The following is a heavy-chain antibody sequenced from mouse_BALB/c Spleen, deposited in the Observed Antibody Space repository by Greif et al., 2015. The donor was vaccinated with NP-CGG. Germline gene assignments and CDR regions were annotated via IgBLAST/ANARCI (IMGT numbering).Heavy chain of an antibody. CDR2: INSNGGST. Sequence: EVKLVESGGGLVQPGGSLKLSCAASGLTFSSYGMSWVRQTPDKRLELVATINSNGGSTYYPDSVKGRFTISRDNAKNTLYPQMSSLKSEDTAMYYCARDYGSSYGYWGQGTTLTVSS. CDR1: GLTFSSYG. D-gene: IGHD1-1*01. V-gene: IGHV5-6-3*01. J-gene: IGHJ2*01. CDR3: ARDYGSSYGY.